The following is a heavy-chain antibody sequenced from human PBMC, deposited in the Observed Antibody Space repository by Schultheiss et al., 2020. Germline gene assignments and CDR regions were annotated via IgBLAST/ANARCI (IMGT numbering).Heavy chain of an antibody. D-gene: IGHD6-19*01. CDR1: GGSFSGYY. CDR3: ARYSSAGWFDP. J-gene: IGHJ5*02. Sequence: SETLSLTCAVYGGSFSGYYWSWIRQPPGKGLEWIGEIYRSGSTNYNPSLKSRVTISVDTSKNQFSLKLSSVTAADTAVYYCARYSSAGWFDPWGQGTLVTVSS. V-gene: IGHV4-34*01. CDR2: IYRSGST.